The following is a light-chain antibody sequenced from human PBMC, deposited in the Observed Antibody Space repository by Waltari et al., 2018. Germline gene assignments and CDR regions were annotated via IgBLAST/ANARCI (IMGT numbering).Light chain of an antibody. V-gene: IGLV2-14*03. CDR2: DVR. J-gene: IGLJ2*01. Sequence: QSALTQPASVSGSPGQSVTIFCTGSSNDVGGYNSAPWYQDQPGQAPRVIIYDVRDRPSGVSDRFSGSKSGNTASLTISGLQAEDEADYYCSSQSSNNVVLFGGGTKLTVL. CDR1: SNDVGGYNS. CDR3: SSQSSNNVVL.